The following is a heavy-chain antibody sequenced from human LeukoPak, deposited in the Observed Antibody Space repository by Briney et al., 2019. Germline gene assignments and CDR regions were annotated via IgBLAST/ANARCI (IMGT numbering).Heavy chain of an antibody. V-gene: IGHV4-61*03. CDR2: VHNSDT. D-gene: IGHD5-18*01. Sequence: SETLSLTCSVSGASVNNGGFYWSWIRQPPGKGLEWIAYVHNSDTNYNPSLKSRVTISVDTSKNHFSLALRSVTAADTALYYCARASGVGYSYGIADSWGQGTLVTVSS. J-gene: IGHJ4*02. CDR3: ARASGVGYSYGIADS. CDR1: GASVNNGGFY.